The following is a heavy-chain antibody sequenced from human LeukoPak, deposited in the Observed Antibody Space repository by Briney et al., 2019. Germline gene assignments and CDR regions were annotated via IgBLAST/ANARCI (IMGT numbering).Heavy chain of an antibody. J-gene: IGHJ4*02. D-gene: IGHD5-24*01. Sequence: GGSLRLSCAASGFTFSSYSMNWVRQAPGKGLEWVSSISSSSSYIYYADSVKGRFTISRDNAKSSLYLQMNSLRAEDTAVYYCARGRDGYSGSYWGQGTLVTVSS. CDR3: ARGRDGYSGSY. CDR1: GFTFSSYS. CDR2: ISSSSSYI. V-gene: IGHV3-21*01.